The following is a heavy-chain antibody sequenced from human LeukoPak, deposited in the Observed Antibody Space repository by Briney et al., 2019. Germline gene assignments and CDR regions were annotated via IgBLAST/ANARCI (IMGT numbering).Heavy chain of an antibody. CDR3: ARVSIAAAGTRAFFDY. J-gene: IGHJ4*02. V-gene: IGHV4-34*01. D-gene: IGHD6-13*01. CDR2: INHSGST. Sequence: ASETLSLTCAVYGGSFSGYYWSWIRQPPGKGLEWIGEINHSGSTNYNPSLKSRVTISVDTSKNQFSLKLSSVTAADTAVYYCARVSIAAAGTRAFFDYWGQGTLVTVSS. CDR1: GGSFSGYY.